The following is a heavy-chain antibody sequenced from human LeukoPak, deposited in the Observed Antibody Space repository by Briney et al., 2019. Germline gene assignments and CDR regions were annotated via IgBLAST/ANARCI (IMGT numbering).Heavy chain of an antibody. CDR1: GFTFSSYA. V-gene: IGHV3-23*01. Sequence: PGGSLRLSCAASGFTFSSYAMSWVRQAPGKGLEWVSAISGSGGSTYYADSVKGRFTISRDNSKNTLYLQMNSLRAEDTAVYYCAKDGGGYYYDSSGYNYWGQGTLVTVSS. D-gene: IGHD3-22*01. J-gene: IGHJ4*02. CDR2: ISGSGGST. CDR3: AKDGGGYYYDSSGYNY.